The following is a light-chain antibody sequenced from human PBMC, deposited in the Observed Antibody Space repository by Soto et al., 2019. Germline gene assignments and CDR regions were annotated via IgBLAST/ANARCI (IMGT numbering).Light chain of an antibody. CDR1: QDIRNY. CDR2: DAS. V-gene: IGKV1-9*01. Sequence: IQLTPSPSSLSASVGDRVTGTFRASQDIRNYLSWYQQNPGKAPKLLICDASTLYGGAPSSFSGSGSGTDFTLTISGLKPDDFAADYCQQLSSYPSTFGGGTKVEI. CDR3: QQLSSYPST. J-gene: IGKJ4*01.